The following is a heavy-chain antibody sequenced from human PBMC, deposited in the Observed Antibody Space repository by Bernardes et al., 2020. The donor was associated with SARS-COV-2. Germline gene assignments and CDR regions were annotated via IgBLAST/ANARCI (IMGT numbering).Heavy chain of an antibody. D-gene: IGHD6-6*01. CDR3: ARDHWRPDYYYGLDV. CDR2: SRGKGDSYTT. Sequence: GGSLRLSCAASGFTFSDHYMDWVRQAPGKGLEWVGRSRGKGDSYTTEYAASVQGRFTISRDDSKNSVYLQMNSLKIEDTAVYYCARDHWRPDYYYGLDVWGQGTKVTVS. V-gene: IGHV3-72*01. J-gene: IGHJ6*02. CDR1: GFTFSDHY.